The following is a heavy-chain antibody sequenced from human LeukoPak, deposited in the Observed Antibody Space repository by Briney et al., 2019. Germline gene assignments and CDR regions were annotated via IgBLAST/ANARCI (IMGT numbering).Heavy chain of an antibody. V-gene: IGHV4-34*01. CDR2: INHSGST. D-gene: IGHD5-18*01. CDR1: GGSFSGYY. J-gene: IGHJ4*02. CDR3: ASTRIQLWLRRYYFDY. Sequence: KPSETLSLTCAVYGGSFSGYYWSWIRQPPGKGLEWIGEINHSGSTNYNPSLKSRVTISVDTSKNQFSLKLSSVTAADTAVYYCASTRIQLWLRRYYFDYWGQGTLVTVSS.